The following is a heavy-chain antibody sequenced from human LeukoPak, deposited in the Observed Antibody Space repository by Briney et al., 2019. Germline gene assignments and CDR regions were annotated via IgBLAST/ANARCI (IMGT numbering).Heavy chain of an antibody. J-gene: IGHJ5*02. V-gene: IGHV4-59*12. CDR1: GGSISSYY. Sequence: SETLSLTCTVSGGSISSYYWSWIRQPPGKGLEWIGYIYYSGSTYYNPSLKSRVTISVDTSKNQFSLKLSSVTAADTAVYYCARDPGGSGSYPNWFDPWGQGTLVTVSS. CDR3: ARDPGGSGSYPNWFDP. D-gene: IGHD3-10*01. CDR2: IYYSGST.